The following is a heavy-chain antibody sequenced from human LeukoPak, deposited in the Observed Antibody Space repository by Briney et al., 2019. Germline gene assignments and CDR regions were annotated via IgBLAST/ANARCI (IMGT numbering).Heavy chain of an antibody. CDR1: GYTFTTLD. Sequence: SVNVSCKASGYTFTTLDINWVRQATGQGLEWMGWINPNSGNTGYAQKFQGRVTITADKSTSTAYMELSSLRSEDTAVYYCAATPRVAVAGGCDYWGQGTLVTVSS. D-gene: IGHD6-19*01. V-gene: IGHV1-8*03. CDR3: AATPRVAVAGGCDY. J-gene: IGHJ4*02. CDR2: INPNSGNT.